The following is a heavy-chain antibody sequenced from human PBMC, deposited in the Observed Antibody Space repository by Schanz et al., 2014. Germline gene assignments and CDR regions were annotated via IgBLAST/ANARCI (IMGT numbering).Heavy chain of an antibody. Sequence: EVQLLESGGGLVQPGGSLRLSCAASGFTFRNYGMSWVRQAPGQGLEWVSTINGNGGITYYADPVKGRFTISRDNSKNTLDLQRNNLRAEATAVYYCAYYDVLTGFDYWGQGTQVTVSS. CDR1: GFTFRNYG. D-gene: IGHD3-9*01. CDR2: INGNGGIT. J-gene: IGHJ4*02. V-gene: IGHV3-23*01. CDR3: AYYDVLTGFDY.